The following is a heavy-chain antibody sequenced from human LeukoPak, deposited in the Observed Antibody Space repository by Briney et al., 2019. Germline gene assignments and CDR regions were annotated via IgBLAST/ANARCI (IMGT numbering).Heavy chain of an antibody. J-gene: IGHJ4*02. Sequence: PSETLSLTCAVYGGSFSGYYWSWIRQPPGKGLEWIGEINHSGSTNYNPSLKSRVTISVDTSKNQFSLKLSSVTAADTAVYYCARTTVTTREVDYWGQGTLVTVSS. CDR2: INHSGST. CDR1: GGSFSGYY. CDR3: ARTTVTTREVDY. D-gene: IGHD4-17*01. V-gene: IGHV4-34*01.